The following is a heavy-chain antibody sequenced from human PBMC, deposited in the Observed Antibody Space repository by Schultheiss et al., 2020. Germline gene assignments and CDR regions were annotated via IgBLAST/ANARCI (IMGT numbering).Heavy chain of an antibody. D-gene: IGHD4-11*01. V-gene: IGHV3-21*04. CDR3: AKDAGHMTTVNLDY. CDR2: ISSSSSYI. CDR1: RFTFRSYS. Sequence: GGSLRLSCAASRFTFRSYSMNWVRQAPGKGLEWVSSISSSSSYIYYADSVKGRFTISRDNAKNSLYLQMNSLRAEDTALYYCAKDAGHMTTVNLDYWGQGTLVTVSS. J-gene: IGHJ4*02.